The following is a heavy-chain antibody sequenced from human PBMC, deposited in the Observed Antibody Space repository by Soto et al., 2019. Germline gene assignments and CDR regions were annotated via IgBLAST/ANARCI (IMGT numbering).Heavy chain of an antibody. CDR2: INHSGST. D-gene: IGHD4-17*01. CDR3: ARGLGSAGDYVGFSYQPKRKNWFDP. Sequence: SETLSLTCAVYGGSFSGYYWSWIRQPPGKGLEWIGEINHSGSTNYNPSLKSRVTISVDTSKNQFSLKLSSVTAADTAVYYCARGLGSAGDYVGFSYQPKRKNWFDPWGQGTLVTVSS. J-gene: IGHJ5*02. V-gene: IGHV4-34*01. CDR1: GGSFSGYY.